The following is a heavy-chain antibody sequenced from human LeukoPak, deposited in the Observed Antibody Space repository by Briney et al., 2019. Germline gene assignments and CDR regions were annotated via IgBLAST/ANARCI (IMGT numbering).Heavy chain of an antibody. CDR3: ARDRGLYCTNGVCYYFDY. V-gene: IGHV3-48*03. D-gene: IGHD2-8*01. CDR2: ISSSGSTI. Sequence: PGGSLRLSCAASGFTFSSYEMNWVRQAPGKGLEWVSYISSSGSTIYYADSVKGRFTISRDNAKNSLYLQMNSLRAEDTALYYCARDRGLYCTNGVCYYFDYWGQGTLVTVSS. J-gene: IGHJ4*02. CDR1: GFTFSSYE.